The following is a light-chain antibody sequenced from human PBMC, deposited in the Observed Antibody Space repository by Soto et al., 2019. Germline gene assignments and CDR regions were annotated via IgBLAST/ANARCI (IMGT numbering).Light chain of an antibody. V-gene: IGLV1-40*01. CDR1: TSNIGAGYD. CDR2: ANS. J-gene: IGLJ1*01. CDR3: QSYDTSLSGSYV. Sequence: QSVLTQPPSVSGAPGQRVIVSCTVSTSNIGAGYDVHWYQQLPGTSPKLLIFANSNRPSGVPDRFSASRSGSSASLTITGLQAEDEADYYCQSYDTSLSGSYVFGSGTKVTGL.